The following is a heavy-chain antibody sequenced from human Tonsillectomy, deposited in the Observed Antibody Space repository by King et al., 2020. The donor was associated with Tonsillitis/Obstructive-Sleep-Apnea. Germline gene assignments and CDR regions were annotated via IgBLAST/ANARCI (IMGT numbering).Heavy chain of an antibody. CDR2: NKHSGST. V-gene: IGHV4-34*01. Sequence: VQLQQWGAGLLKPSETLSLTCAVYGGSFSGYYWSWIRQPPGKGLEWSWENKHSGSTNYNPSLKSRVTISVDTSKNQFSLKLSSVTAADTAVYYCASESYCSSTSCQNWFDPWGQGTLVTVSS. D-gene: IGHD2-2*01. CDR1: GGSFSGYY. J-gene: IGHJ5*02. CDR3: ASESYCSSTSCQNWFDP.